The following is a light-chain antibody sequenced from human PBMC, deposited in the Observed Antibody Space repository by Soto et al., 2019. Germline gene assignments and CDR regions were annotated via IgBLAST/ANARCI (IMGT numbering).Light chain of an antibody. V-gene: IGKV3-15*01. CDR2: GAS. Sequence: EIVLTQSPCTLSLSPGERATLSCRASQSLTSSYLAWYQQKPGQAPRLLIYGASTRAADVPARFSGGGSGTEFTLTISSLQSEDFAEYHCQQYNNWPQTFGQGTKVDIK. CDR3: QQYNNWPQT. J-gene: IGKJ1*01. CDR1: QSLTSSY.